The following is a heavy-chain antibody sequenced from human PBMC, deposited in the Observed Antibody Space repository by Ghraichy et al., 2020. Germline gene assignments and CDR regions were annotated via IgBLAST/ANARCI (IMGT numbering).Heavy chain of an antibody. CDR2: INPDTGGT. CDR3: ARGGIVDRLFAH. V-gene: IGHV1-2*02. D-gene: IGHD6-6*01. J-gene: IGHJ4*02. Sequence: ASVKVSCKASGYSFDGYYIHWVRQVPGQGLECMGWINPDTGGTNYAQKFQGRVTMTSDTSISTAYMELSRLRSDDTAVYFCARGGIVDRLFAHWGQGTLVTVSS. CDR1: GYSFDGYY.